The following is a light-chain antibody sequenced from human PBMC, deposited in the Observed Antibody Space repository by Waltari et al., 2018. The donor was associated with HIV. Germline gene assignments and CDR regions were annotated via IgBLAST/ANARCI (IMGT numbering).Light chain of an antibody. CDR1: QNIDSR. Sequence: DIQMTQSPSSLSASIGDRVPITCRASQNIDSRLSWYQQKPGKPPRLLIYDATSLQSGVPSRFSGSGSGTDFILTISSLHPEDFATYFCQQSYGTITFGQGTRLEI. CDR3: QQSYGTIT. CDR2: DAT. V-gene: IGKV1-39*01. J-gene: IGKJ5*01.